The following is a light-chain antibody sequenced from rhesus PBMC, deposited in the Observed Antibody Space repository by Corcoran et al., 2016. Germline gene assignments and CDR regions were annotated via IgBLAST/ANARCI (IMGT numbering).Light chain of an antibody. Sequence: DIQMTQSPSSLSASVGDTVTITCRASQGINKELSWYQQKPGKTSTLLISAASSLQTGVSSRFRGSGSWTDYTITISSLQPEDVATYYCLQDYTTPYSFGQGTKVEIK. J-gene: IGKJ2*01. CDR1: QGINKE. CDR3: LQDYTTPYS. V-gene: IGKV1-94*01. CDR2: AAS.